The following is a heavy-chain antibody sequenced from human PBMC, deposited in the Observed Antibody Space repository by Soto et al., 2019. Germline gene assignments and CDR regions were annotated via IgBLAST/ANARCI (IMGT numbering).Heavy chain of an antibody. Sequence: QVQLVESGGGVVQPGTSLRLSCAASGFTFSSYSMNWVRQAPGRGLEWVAVISYDETKRYYGDSVKGRFSISRDTAKNILYLHMNSLRAEDTAVYYCARSIALSGLDYWGQGTRVTVSS. V-gene: IGHV3-30-3*01. J-gene: IGHJ4*02. CDR2: ISYDETKR. D-gene: IGHD6-19*01. CDR3: ARSIALSGLDY. CDR1: GFTFSSYS.